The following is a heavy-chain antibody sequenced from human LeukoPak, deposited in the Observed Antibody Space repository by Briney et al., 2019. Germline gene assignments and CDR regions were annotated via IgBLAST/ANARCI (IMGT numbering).Heavy chain of an antibody. J-gene: IGHJ6*03. CDR2: IFVGGST. D-gene: IGHD3-9*01. CDR1: GDSINNYH. V-gene: IGHV4-4*07. CDR3: ARCLTRTYYYYFMDV. Sequence: SETLSLTCTVSGDSINNYHWSWIRPPAGKGLEWIGHIFVGGSTHYNPSLKGRVTMSLESSKNQLSLKLNSVTTADTAVYYCARCLTRTYYYYFMDVWGKGTTVTVSS.